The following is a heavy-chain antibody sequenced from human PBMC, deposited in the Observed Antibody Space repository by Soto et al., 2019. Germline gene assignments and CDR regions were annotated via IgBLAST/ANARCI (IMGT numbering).Heavy chain of an antibody. CDR2: ISSDGSST. V-gene: IGHV3-74*01. D-gene: IGHD6-19*01. Sequence: EVQLVESGGGLVQPGGSLRLSCAASGFTFSSSWMHWVRQVSGKGLVWVSRISSDGSSTTYADSVKGRFTISRDNAKNTLYLQMNSLRAEDTAVYYCAREGGDSGWYYFDNWGQGTLVTVSS. CDR1: GFTFSSSW. CDR3: AREGGDSGWYYFDN. J-gene: IGHJ4*02.